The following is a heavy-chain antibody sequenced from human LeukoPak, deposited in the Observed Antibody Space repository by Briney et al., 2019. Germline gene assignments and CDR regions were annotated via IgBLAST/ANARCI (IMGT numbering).Heavy chain of an antibody. Sequence: ASVKVSCKASGGTFSSYAISWVRQAPGQGLEWMGRTIPIFGTANYAQKFQGRVTITTDESTSTAYMELSSLRSEDTAVYYCAMRRGYGNLDYWGQGTLVTVSS. D-gene: IGHD5-18*01. V-gene: IGHV1-69*05. J-gene: IGHJ4*02. CDR2: TIPIFGTA. CDR3: AMRRGYGNLDY. CDR1: GGTFSSYA.